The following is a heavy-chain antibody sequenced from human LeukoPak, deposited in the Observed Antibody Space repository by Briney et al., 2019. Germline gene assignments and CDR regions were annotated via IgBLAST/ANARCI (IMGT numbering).Heavy chain of an antibody. V-gene: IGHV4-61*02. J-gene: IGHJ1*01. Sequence: SQTLSLTCTVSGGSVNSGNYYWTWIRQPAGKGLEWVGRIYTSGSTNYNPSLKSRVTISVDTSKNQFSLKLSSVTAADTAVYYCARHSLGYGTMVRGIKGYFQHWGQGTLVTVSS. CDR1: GGSVNSGNYY. CDR2: IYTSGST. D-gene: IGHD3-10*01. CDR3: ARHSLGYGTMVRGIKGYFQH.